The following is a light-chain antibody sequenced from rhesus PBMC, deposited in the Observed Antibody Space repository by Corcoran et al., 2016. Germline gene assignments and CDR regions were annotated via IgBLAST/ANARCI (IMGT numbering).Light chain of an antibody. Sequence: EIVMTQSPATLSLSPGERATLSCRASQSVSSNLAWYQQKPGQAPRLLIYDASNRATGNPDRCSGSWSGTDFTLTISSLEPEDVVVYYCQQESNWPRTFGQGTKVDIK. CDR1: QSVSSN. J-gene: IGKJ1*01. CDR2: DAS. V-gene: IGKV3-35*01. CDR3: QQESNWPRT.